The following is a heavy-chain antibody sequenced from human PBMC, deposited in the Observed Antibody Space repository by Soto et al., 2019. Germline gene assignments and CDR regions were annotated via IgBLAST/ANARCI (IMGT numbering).Heavy chain of an antibody. D-gene: IGHD5-12*01. Sequence: LRLSCAASGFTFSSYAMSWVRQAPGKGLEWVSAISGSGGSTYYADSVKGRFTISRDNSKNTLYLQMNSLRAEDTAVYYCAKDVARRDGYNYDYWGQGTLVTVS. J-gene: IGHJ4*02. CDR2: ISGSGGST. CDR3: AKDVARRDGYNYDY. V-gene: IGHV3-23*01. CDR1: GFTFSSYA.